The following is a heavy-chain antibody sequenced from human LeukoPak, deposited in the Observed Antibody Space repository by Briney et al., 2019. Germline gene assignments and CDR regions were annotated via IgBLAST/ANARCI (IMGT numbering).Heavy chain of an antibody. Sequence: GGSLRLSCAASGFTFSNAWMSWVRQAPGKGLEGVGRIKIKTDGGTTDYAAPVKGRFTISRDHSKNTLYLQMNSLKTEDTALYYCTTDVYRYSWGQGTLVTVSS. D-gene: IGHD5-12*01. J-gene: IGHJ4*02. CDR3: TTDVYRYS. V-gene: IGHV3-15*01. CDR2: IKIKTDGGTT. CDR1: GFTFSNAW.